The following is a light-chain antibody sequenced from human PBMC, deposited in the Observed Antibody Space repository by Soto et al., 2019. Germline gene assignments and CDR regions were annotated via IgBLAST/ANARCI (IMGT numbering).Light chain of an antibody. V-gene: IGLV2-14*01. CDR1: SSDVGGYNY. J-gene: IGLJ1*01. Sequence: QSALTQPASVSGSPGQSITISCTGTSSDVGGYNYVSWYQQHPGKAPKLMIYDVSNRPSGVSNRFSGSKSGSTASLTISGLQAEDESEYYCSSYTSSRTPYVFGTGTKVTVL. CDR2: DVS. CDR3: SSYTSSRTPYV.